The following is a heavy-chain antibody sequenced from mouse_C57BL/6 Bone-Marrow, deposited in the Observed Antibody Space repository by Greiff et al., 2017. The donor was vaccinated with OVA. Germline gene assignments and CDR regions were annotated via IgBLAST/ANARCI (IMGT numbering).Heavy chain of an antibody. CDR2: ISYDGSN. Sequence: EVKLMESGPGLVKPSQSLSLTCSVTGYSITSGYYWNWIRQFPGNKLEWMGYISYDGSNNYNQSLKNRITITRDTSKNQFFLKLNSVTTEDTATYYCARADYYGSSYETWFAYWGQGTLVTVSA. D-gene: IGHD1-1*01. J-gene: IGHJ3*01. CDR3: ARADYYGSSYETWFAY. CDR1: GYSITSGYY. V-gene: IGHV3-6*01.